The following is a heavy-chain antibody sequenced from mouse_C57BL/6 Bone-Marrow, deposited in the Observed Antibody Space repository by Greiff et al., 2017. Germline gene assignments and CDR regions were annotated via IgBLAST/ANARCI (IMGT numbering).Heavy chain of an antibody. CDR2: LNPYNGGT. CDR1: GYTFTDYY. J-gene: IGHJ1*03. Sequence: EVQLQQSGPVLVKPGASVKMSCKASGYTFTDYYMNWVKQSHGKSLEWIGVLNPYNGGTSYNQKFKGKATLTVDKSSSTAYMELNSLTSEDSAVYYCARYGDYGRWYFDVWGTGTTVTVSS. CDR3: ARYGDYGRWYFDV. D-gene: IGHD1-1*01. V-gene: IGHV1-19*01.